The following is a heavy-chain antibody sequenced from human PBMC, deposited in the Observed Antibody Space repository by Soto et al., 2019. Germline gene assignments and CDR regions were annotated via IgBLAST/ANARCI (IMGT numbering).Heavy chain of an antibody. CDR2: TYYRSKWYI. V-gene: IGHV6-1*01. J-gene: IGHJ6*02. D-gene: IGHD3-3*01. CDR3: ARARDYVAWSDYTSEYCYYGMDV. CDR1: GDRASTNSAA. Sequence: SQTLSLTCAISGDRASTNSAAWNWIRQSPSRGLEWLGRTYYRSKWYIDYALSVQSRITINPDTSKNQFSLQLDSVIPDDTAVYYCARARDYVAWSDYTSEYCYYGMDVCGQVSTVKVPS.